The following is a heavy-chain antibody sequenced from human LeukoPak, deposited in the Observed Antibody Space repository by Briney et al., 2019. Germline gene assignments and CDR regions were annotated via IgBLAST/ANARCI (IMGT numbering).Heavy chain of an antibody. CDR1: GFTFSSYS. V-gene: IGHV3-21*01. J-gene: IGHJ6*04. D-gene: IGHD6-13*01. CDR3: ARTCSSTWCMDV. Sequence: PGGSLRLSCAASGFTFSSYSMNWVRQAPGKGLEWVSSISSSSSYIYYADSVKGRFTISRDNAKNSLYLHMNSLRVEDTAVYYCARTCSSTWCMDVWGKGTTVTVSS. CDR2: ISSSSSYI.